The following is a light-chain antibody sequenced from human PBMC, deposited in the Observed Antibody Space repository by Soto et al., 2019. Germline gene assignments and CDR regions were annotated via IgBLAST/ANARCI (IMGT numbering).Light chain of an antibody. V-gene: IGKV3-11*01. Sequence: EIVLTQSPATLSLSPGERATLSCRASQSVSSYLAWYQQKPGQAPRLLIYDASNRATGIPARFSGSGSGTDFTLTISSLEPEDFAVYYCQQRSNWPRLTXGGGTKVDIK. J-gene: IGKJ4*01. CDR1: QSVSSY. CDR2: DAS. CDR3: QQRSNWPRLT.